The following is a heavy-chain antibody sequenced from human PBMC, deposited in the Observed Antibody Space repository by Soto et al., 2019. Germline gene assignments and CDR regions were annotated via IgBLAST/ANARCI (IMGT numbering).Heavy chain of an antibody. D-gene: IGHD3-10*01. Sequence: QITLKESGPPLVKPTQTLTLTCTFSGFSLKSSGVGVAWIRQPPGKALEWLALVYWSDEKRYSPSLQNRLTISKDTSKDEVVLTMTNMDPLDTATYYCAHKEYYFATETYYNVRGFDPWGQGILVTVSS. CDR3: AHKEYYFATETYYNVRGFDP. V-gene: IGHV2-5*01. CDR2: VYWSDEK. CDR1: GFSLKSSGVG. J-gene: IGHJ5*02.